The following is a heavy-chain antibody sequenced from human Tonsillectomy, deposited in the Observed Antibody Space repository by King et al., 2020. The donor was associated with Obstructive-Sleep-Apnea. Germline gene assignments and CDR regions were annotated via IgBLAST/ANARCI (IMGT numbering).Heavy chain of an antibody. D-gene: IGHD6-13*01. CDR2: ISYDGSHK. CDR1: GVTFSTYA. CDR3: ARTAVDPYSSSGYYYYYGMDV. J-gene: IGHJ6*02. V-gene: IGHV3-30-3*01. Sequence: VQLVESGGGVVQPGRSLRLSCAASGVTFSTYAMHWVRQVPGKGLEWAAVISYDGSHKYYAESLKGRLTSSGDNSKNTLYLQMNRLRPEDMAVYYCARTAVDPYSSSGYYYYYGMDVWGQGTTVTVSS.